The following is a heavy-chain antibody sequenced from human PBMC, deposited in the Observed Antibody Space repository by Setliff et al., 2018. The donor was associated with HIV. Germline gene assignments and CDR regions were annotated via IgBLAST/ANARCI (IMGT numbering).Heavy chain of an antibody. D-gene: IGHD3-22*01. J-gene: IGHJ2*01. Sequence: PSETLSLTCIVSGASISTYSWSWIRQSPGKGLECIGYISTSGSTSYNPSLKSRVTISLDTSKNQFSLKLTSVTAADTAVYYCARHPDSGFYYSPLLNNWYFDLWGPGTLVTVS. V-gene: IGHV4-4*09. CDR2: ISTSGST. CDR1: GASISTYS. CDR3: ARHPDSGFYYSPLLNNWYFDL.